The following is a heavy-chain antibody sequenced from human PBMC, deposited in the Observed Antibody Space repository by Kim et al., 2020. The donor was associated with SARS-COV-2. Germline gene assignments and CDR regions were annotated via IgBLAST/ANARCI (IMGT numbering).Heavy chain of an antibody. Sequence: YADSVKGRFTISRDNSKNTLYLQMNSLRAEDTAVYYCAKDRWGAGYAFDIWGQGTMVTVSS. J-gene: IGHJ3*02. CDR3: AKDRWGAGYAFDI. D-gene: IGHD1-26*01. V-gene: IGHV3-33*06.